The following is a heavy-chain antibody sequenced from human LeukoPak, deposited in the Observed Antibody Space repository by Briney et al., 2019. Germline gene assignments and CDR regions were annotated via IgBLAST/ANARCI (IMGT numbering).Heavy chain of an antibody. D-gene: IGHD3-16*01. Sequence: GRSLRLSCAASGFTVSSNYMSWVRQAPGKGLEWVSVIYSGGSTYYADSVKGRFTISRDNSKNTLYLQMNSLRAEDTAVYYCARDGSTWAYGMDVWGQGTTVTVSS. V-gene: IGHV3-53*01. CDR2: IYSGGST. J-gene: IGHJ6*02. CDR3: ARDGSTWAYGMDV. CDR1: GFTVSSNY.